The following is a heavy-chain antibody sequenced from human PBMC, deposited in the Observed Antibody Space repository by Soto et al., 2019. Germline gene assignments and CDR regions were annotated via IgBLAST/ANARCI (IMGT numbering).Heavy chain of an antibody. V-gene: IGHV3-23*01. CDR1: VIMFVRYA. Sequence: PGWSLRLSCASSVIMFVRYAMSWVRLAPGKGLEWVSVVGPSGASTFYADSVRGRFTISRDNSENTLYLQMNSLRAADTALYFCARSYYYDSTGYYRTFDYWGPGTLVTVSS. CDR2: VGPSGAST. CDR3: ARSYYYDSTGYYRTFDY. J-gene: IGHJ4*02. D-gene: IGHD3-22*01.